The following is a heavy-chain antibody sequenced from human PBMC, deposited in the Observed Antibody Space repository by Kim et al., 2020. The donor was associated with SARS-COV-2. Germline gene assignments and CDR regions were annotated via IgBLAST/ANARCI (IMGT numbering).Heavy chain of an antibody. J-gene: IGHJ4*02. CDR2: ISWNSGSI. CDR1: GFTFDDYA. V-gene: IGHV3-9*01. CDR3: AKDMMTVTTSHFDY. D-gene: IGHD4-17*01. Sequence: GGSLRLSCAASGFTFDDYAMHWVRQAPGKGLEWVSGISWNSGSIGYADSVKGRFTISRDNAKNSLYLQMNSLRAEDTALYYCAKDMMTVTTSHFDYWGQGTLVTVSS.